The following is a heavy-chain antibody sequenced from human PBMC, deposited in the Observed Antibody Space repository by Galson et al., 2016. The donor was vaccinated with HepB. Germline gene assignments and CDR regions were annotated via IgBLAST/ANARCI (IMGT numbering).Heavy chain of an antibody. J-gene: IGHJ4*02. V-gene: IGHV3-23*01. D-gene: IGHD6-19*01. CDR1: GFTFNSYA. CDR3: VKGVGYSRGWYNGAFDY. Sequence: SLRLSCAASGFTFNSYAMSWVRQAPGRGLEWVSSISGADNRTYYADSVEGRFTISRDSSKNTLYLQMSSLRTEDTAVYYCVKGVGYSRGWYNGAFDYWGQGTLVTVSS. CDR2: ISGADNRT.